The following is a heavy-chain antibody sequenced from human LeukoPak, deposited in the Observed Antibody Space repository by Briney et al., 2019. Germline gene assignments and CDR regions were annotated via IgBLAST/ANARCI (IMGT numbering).Heavy chain of an antibody. J-gene: IGHJ4*02. CDR3: AKAESSGWYGEGNFDY. Sequence: GGSLRLSCVASGFTFDDYAMHWVRQAPGKGLEWVSLISGDGGSTYYADSVKGRFTISRDNSKNSLYLQMNSLRTEDTALYYCAKAESSGWYGEGNFDYWGQGTLVTVSS. V-gene: IGHV3-43*02. CDR2: ISGDGGST. CDR1: GFTFDDYA. D-gene: IGHD6-19*01.